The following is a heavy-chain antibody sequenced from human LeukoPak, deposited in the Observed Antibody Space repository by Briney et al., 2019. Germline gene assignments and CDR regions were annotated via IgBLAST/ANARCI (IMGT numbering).Heavy chain of an antibody. Sequence: SETLSLTCTVSGGSIGSTGYYWGWIRQPPGKGLEWIGSIYYSGSAYYNPSLKSRVTISVDTSKNQFSLKLSSVAAADTAVYYCARGRHPHSGSSPVVDWGPGTLVTVSS. CDR1: GGSIGSTGYY. D-gene: IGHD1-26*01. CDR3: ARGRHPHSGSSPVVD. CDR2: IYYSGSA. J-gene: IGHJ4*02. V-gene: IGHV4-39*07.